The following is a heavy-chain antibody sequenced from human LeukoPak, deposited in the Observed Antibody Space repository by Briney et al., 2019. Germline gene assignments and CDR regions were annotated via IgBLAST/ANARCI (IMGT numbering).Heavy chain of an antibody. V-gene: IGHV3-21*01. CDR2: ISSSSSYI. CDR1: GFTFSNAW. D-gene: IGHD6-19*01. Sequence: PGGSLRLSCAASGFTFSNAWMSWVRQAPGKGLEWVSSISSSSSYIYYADSVKGRFTISRDNAKNSLYLQMNSLRAEDTAVYYCARMYSSGLHLDYWGQGTLVTVSS. CDR3: ARMYSSGLHLDY. J-gene: IGHJ4*02.